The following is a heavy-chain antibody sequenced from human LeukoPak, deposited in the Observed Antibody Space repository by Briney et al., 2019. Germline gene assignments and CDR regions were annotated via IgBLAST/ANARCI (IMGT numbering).Heavy chain of an antibody. V-gene: IGHV3-30*02. CDR3: AKDLPNSSSSYFDY. D-gene: IGHD6-13*01. J-gene: IGHJ4*02. CDR2: IRYDGSNK. Sequence: GGSLRLSCAASGFTFSSYGMHWVRQAPGKGLEWVAFIRYDGSNKYYADSVKGRFTISRDNSKNTLYLQMNSLRAEDTAVYYCAKDLPNSSSSYFDYWGQGTLVTVSS. CDR1: GFTFSSYG.